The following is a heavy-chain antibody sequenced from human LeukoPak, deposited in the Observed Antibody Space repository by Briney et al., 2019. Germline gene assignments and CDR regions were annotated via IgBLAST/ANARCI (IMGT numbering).Heavy chain of an antibody. CDR1: GFTFSNYG. V-gene: IGHV3-33*01. D-gene: IGHD3-9*01. CDR2: IWYDGSNK. Sequence: PGGSLRLSCAASGFTFSNYGMHWVRQAPGKGLEWVAVIWYDGSNKYYADSVKGRFTISRDNSKNTLYLQMNSLRAEDTAVYYCARGDILTGYYYYYGMDVWGQGTTVTVSS. J-gene: IGHJ6*02. CDR3: ARGDILTGYYYYYGMDV.